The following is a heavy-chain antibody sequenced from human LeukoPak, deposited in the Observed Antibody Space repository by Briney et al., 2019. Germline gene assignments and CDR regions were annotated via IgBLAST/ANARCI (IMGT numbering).Heavy chain of an antibody. J-gene: IGHJ4*02. V-gene: IGHV4-4*07. D-gene: IGHD3-3*01. CDR2: IYTSGST. CDR1: GGSISSYY. Sequence: NPSETLSLTCTVSGGSISSYYWSWIRQPAGKGLEWIGRIYTSGSTNYNPSLKSRVTISVDTSKNQFSLKLSSVTAADTAVYYCAREGITIFGEHFDYWGQGTLVTVSS. CDR3: AREGITIFGEHFDY.